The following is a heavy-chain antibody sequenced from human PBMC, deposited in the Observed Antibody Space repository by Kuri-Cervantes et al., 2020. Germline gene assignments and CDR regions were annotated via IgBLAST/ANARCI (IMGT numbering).Heavy chain of an antibody. CDR1: GGSISSYY. V-gene: IGHV4-59*12. Sequence: SETLSLTCTVSGGSISSYYWSWIRQPPGKGLEWIGYIYYSGSTNYNPSLKSRVTISVDTSKNQFSLKLNSVTAADTAVYYCARGRLVYGSTWYPKYYFDHWGQGTPVTVSS. CDR2: IYYSGST. CDR3: ARGRLVYGSTWYPKYYFDH. D-gene: IGHD6-13*01. J-gene: IGHJ4*02.